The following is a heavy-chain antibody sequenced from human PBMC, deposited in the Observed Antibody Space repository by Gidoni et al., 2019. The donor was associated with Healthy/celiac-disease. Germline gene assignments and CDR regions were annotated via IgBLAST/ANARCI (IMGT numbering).Heavy chain of an antibody. CDR2: IYSGGST. D-gene: IGHD4-4*01. CDR1: GFTVSSNY. V-gene: IGHV3-66*02. Sequence: EVQLVASGGGLVQPGGSLRLSCAASGFTVSSNYMSWVRQAPGKGLEWVSVIYSGGSTSYADSVKGRFTISRDNSKNTLYLQMNSLRAEDTAVYYCASGAYSSPMDVWGQGTTVTVSS. CDR3: ASGAYSSPMDV. J-gene: IGHJ6*02.